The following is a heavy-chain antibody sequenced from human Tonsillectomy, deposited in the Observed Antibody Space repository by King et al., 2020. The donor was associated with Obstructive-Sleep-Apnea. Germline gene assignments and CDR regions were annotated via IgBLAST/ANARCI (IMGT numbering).Heavy chain of an antibody. J-gene: IGHJ4*02. CDR3: AKDLSGYTSAWTGTEY. CDR1: GFSFSSYG. V-gene: IGHV3-30*18. D-gene: IGHD6-19*01. CDR2: ISYDGSNE. Sequence: QLVQSGGGVVQPGRSLRLSCVASGFSFSSYGMHWVRQAPGKGLEWVAVISYDGSNEYYEDSVKGRFTISRDNSRNTLYLQVNSLRAEDTAMYFCAKDLSGYTSAWTGTEYWGQGTLVTVSS.